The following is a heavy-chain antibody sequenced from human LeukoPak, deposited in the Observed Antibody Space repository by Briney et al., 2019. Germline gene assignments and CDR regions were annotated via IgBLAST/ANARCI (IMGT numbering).Heavy chain of an antibody. D-gene: IGHD3-22*01. CDR3: ARSQSSGYYLYYFDY. CDR2: IYYSGST. Sequence: SWIRQPPGKGLEWIGYIYYSGSTYYNPSLKSRVTISVDTSKNRFSLKLSSVTAADTAVYYCARSQSSGYYLYYFDYWGQGTLVTVSS. V-gene: IGHV4-30-4*08. J-gene: IGHJ4*02.